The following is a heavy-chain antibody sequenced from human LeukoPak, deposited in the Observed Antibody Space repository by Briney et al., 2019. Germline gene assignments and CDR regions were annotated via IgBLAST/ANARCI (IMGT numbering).Heavy chain of an antibody. V-gene: IGHV1-69*02. Sequence: SVKVSCNGFGHNFNKYSIRWGRQAPGQGLEWMGRIVPIFGVTKYAQKFQGRVTITADESTTTGYMELNNLRSEDTAISYCSTKSKTWNETTGFAESWGQGTLVIVSS. D-gene: IGHD1-1*01. CDR3: STKSKTWNETTGFAES. CDR2: IVPIFGVT. CDR1: GHNFNKYS. J-gene: IGHJ5*02.